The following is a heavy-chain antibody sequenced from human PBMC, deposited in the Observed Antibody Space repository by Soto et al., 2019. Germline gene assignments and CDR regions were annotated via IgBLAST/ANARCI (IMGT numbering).Heavy chain of an antibody. CDR3: AKSPRYYYDSSGYYYPGLDV. D-gene: IGHD3-22*01. J-gene: IGHJ6*02. V-gene: IGHV3-23*01. CDR2: ISGSGGST. CDR1: GFTFSGYA. Sequence: GGSLRLSCAAHGFTFSGYAMSWVGQAPGKGLEWVSAISGSGGSTYYADSVKGRFTISRDNSKNTLYLQMNSLRAEDTAVYYCAKSPRYYYDSSGYYYPGLDVWGQGTTVTVSS.